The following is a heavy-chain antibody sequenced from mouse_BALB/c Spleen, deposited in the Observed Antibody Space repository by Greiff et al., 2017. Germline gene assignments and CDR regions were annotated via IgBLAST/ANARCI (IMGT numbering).Heavy chain of an antibody. CDR2: IWAGGST. J-gene: IGHJ4*01. CDR3: ARDSVIYAMDY. CDR1: GFSLTSYG. V-gene: IGHV2-9*02. Sequence: VMLVESGPGLVAPSQSLSITCTVSGFSLTSYGVHWVRQPPGKGLEWLGVIWAGGSTNYNSALMSRLSISKDNSKSQVFLKMNSLQTDDTAMYYCARDSVIYAMDYWGQGTSVTVSS.